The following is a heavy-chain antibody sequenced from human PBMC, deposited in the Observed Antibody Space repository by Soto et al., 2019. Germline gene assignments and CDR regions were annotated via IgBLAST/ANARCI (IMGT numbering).Heavy chain of an antibody. CDR3: THSGVKYYYGPGNDYAMNH. V-gene: IGHV2-5*01. CDR1: GFSLSTSGVG. CDR2: IYGNDDK. J-gene: IGHJ4*02. Sequence: KESGPTLVNPTQTLTLTCTFSGFSLSTSGVGVGWIRQPPGKALECLALIYGNDDKRYSPSLKNRLTITKDTSKNQVVITMTNKDPVDTTTYYRTHSGVKYYYGPGNDYAMNHWGQGTLVTVSS. D-gene: IGHD3-10*01.